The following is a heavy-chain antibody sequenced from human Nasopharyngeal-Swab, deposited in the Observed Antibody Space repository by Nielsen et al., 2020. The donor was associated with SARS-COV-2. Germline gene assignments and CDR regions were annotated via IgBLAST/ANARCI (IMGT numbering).Heavy chain of an antibody. CDR3: ERDRRWFGESDDAFDS. J-gene: IGHJ3*02. Sequence: SDPLSLTCTVLGCSISSYYWSWIRQPAGKGLEWIGRIYTSGSTNYNPSLKSRVTMSADTSKNQFCLKLSSVTAADTAVYYCERDRRWFGESDDAFDSWGQGTMVTVSS. CDR1: GCSISSYY. CDR2: IYTSGST. D-gene: IGHD3-10*01. V-gene: IGHV4-4*07.